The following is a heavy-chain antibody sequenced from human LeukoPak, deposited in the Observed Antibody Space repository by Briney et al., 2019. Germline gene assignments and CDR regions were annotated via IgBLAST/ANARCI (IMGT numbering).Heavy chain of an antibody. Sequence: GGSLRLSCAASGFTFSSYWMSWVRQAPGKGLEWVANIKQDGSEKYYVDSVKGRFTISRDNAENSLYLQMNSLRAEDTAVYYCARDRISAWQQLTDNWGQGTLVTVSS. D-gene: IGHD6-13*01. V-gene: IGHV3-7*04. CDR2: IKQDGSEK. CDR3: ARDRISAWQQLTDN. CDR1: GFTFSSYW. J-gene: IGHJ4*02.